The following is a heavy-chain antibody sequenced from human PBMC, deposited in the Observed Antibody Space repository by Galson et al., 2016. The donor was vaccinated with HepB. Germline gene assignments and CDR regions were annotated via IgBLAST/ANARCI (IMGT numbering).Heavy chain of an antibody. J-gene: IGHJ4*02. Sequence: ETLSLTCAVSGGSISSGNWWCWVRQPPGKGLEWIAEVHHSGSTNYNPSLKSRVTISVDKNKNQFSLKLSSVNAADTAVYYCAHSGDYSLNYWGQGTLVTVSS. CDR2: VHHSGST. CDR3: AHSGDYSLNY. D-gene: IGHD2-21*01. V-gene: IGHV4-4*02. CDR1: GGSISSGNW.